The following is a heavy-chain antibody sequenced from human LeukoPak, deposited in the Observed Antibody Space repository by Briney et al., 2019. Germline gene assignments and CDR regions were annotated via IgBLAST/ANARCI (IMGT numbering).Heavy chain of an antibody. CDR2: ISSSSSYI. CDR3: ARSSSWYLGPNWFDP. Sequence: PGGSLRLSCAASGFTFSSYSMNWVRQAPGKGLEWVSSISSSSSYIYYADSVKGRFTISRDNAKNSLYLQMNSLRAEDTAVYYCARSSSWYLGPNWFDPWGQGTLVTVSS. D-gene: IGHD6-13*01. V-gene: IGHV3-21*01. CDR1: GFTFSSYS. J-gene: IGHJ5*02.